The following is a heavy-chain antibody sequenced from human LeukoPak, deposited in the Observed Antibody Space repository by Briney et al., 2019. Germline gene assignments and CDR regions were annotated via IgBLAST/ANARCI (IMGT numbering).Heavy chain of an antibody. CDR2: INPSGGST. V-gene: IGHV1-46*01. Sequence: GASVKVSCKASGGTFSSYAISWVRQAPGQGLEWMGIINPSGGSTSYAQKFQGRVTMTRDTSTSTVYMELSSLRSEDTAVYYCARGYDSSGYNLQIDYWGQGTLVTVSS. D-gene: IGHD3-22*01. CDR3: ARGYDSSGYNLQIDY. CDR1: GGTFSSYA. J-gene: IGHJ4*02.